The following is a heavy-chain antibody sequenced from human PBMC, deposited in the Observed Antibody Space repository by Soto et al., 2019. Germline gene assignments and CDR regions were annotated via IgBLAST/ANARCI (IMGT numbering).Heavy chain of an antibody. CDR1: AYTFTNYY. V-gene: IGHV1-46*01. D-gene: IGHD5-12*01. Sequence: GASVKVPCKASAYTFTNYYMHWVRQAHGQELEWMGIINPSGGSTSYAQKFQGRFTISRDNAKNSLYLQMSSLRSEDTAVYYCARCRKMRWLQLTSPFDYWGQGTLVTVSS. CDR2: INPSGGST. J-gene: IGHJ4*02. CDR3: ARCRKMRWLQLTSPFDY.